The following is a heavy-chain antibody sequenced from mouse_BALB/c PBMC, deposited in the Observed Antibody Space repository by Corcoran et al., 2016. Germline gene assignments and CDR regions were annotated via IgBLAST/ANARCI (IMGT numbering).Heavy chain of an antibody. J-gene: IGHJ2*01. V-gene: IGHV1-18*01. Sequence: EVLLQQSGPELVKPGASVKIPCKASGYTFTDYHMDWVKQSHGKSLGWIGDINPNNGGTIYNQKFKGKATLTVDKSSSTAYMELHILTSEDTAVYFCARRDYYGSSPFDYWGQGTTLTVSS. D-gene: IGHD1-1*01. CDR2: INPNNGGT. CDR1: GYTFTDYH. CDR3: ARRDYYGSSPFDY.